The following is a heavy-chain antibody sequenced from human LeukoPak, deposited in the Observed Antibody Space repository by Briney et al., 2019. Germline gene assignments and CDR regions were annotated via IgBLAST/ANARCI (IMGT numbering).Heavy chain of an antibody. J-gene: IGHJ4*02. CDR1: GFTFSSNY. V-gene: IGHV3-53*01. CDR2: IYSGGST. Sequence: GGSLRLSCAASGFTFSSNYMSWVRQAPGKGLEWVSVIYSGGSTYYADSVKGRFTISRDNSKNTLYLQMNSLRAEDTAVYYCARSRDGYSHFDYWGQGTLVTVSS. D-gene: IGHD5-24*01. CDR3: ARSRDGYSHFDY.